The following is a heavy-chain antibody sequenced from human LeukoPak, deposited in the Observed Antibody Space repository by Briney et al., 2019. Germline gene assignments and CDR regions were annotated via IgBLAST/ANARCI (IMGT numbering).Heavy chain of an antibody. Sequence: PGGSLRLSCAASGFTFSSYGMHWVRQAPGKGLEWVAFIRYEGSNKYYADSVKGRFTISRDNSTNTLYLQMNSLRAEDTAVYYCAKGHVDTASDYYYYYYMDVWGKGTTVTVSS. J-gene: IGHJ6*03. CDR2: IRYEGSNK. V-gene: IGHV3-30*02. CDR3: AKGHVDTASDYYYYYYMDV. D-gene: IGHD5-18*01. CDR1: GFTFSSYG.